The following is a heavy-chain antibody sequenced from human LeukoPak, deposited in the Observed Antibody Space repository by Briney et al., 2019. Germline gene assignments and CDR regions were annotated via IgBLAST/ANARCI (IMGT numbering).Heavy chain of an antibody. D-gene: IGHD6-13*01. CDR2: INPHGGGT. J-gene: IGHJ4*01. V-gene: IGHV1-46*01. CDR3: TRALYSSSWYFVY. CDR1: GYTFTGYY. Sequence: GASVKVSCKASGYTFTGYYIHWVRQAPGQGLEWMGLINPHGGGTAYAQKFQGRVTMTRDTSTSTVYIDLSSLRSEDTAVYHCTRALYSSSWYFVYWGQGTLVTVSS.